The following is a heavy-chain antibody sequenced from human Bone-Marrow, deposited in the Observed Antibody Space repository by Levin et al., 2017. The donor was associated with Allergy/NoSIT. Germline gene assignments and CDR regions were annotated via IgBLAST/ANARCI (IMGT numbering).Heavy chain of an antibody. CDR2: IYYSGTI. CDR1: GGSISGIYY. V-gene: IGHV4-39*01. J-gene: IGHJ1*01. D-gene: IGHD3-16*01. CDR3: ARHGGRIGEGSRVFFQH. Sequence: KPSETLSLTCTVSGGSISGIYYWGWIRQTPGKGLEWIGSIYYSGTINYNPSLKSRVTISADTSKNQFSLRLSSVTAADTAVYFCARHGGRIGEGSRVFFQHWGQGSLVTVSS.